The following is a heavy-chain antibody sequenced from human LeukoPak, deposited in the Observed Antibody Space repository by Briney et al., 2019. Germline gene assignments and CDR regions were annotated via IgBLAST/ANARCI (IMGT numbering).Heavy chain of an antibody. D-gene: IGHD6-13*01. CDR2: IYHSETT. CDR1: GGSISSSDW. V-gene: IGHV4-4*02. Sequence: PSETLSLTCAVSGGSISSSDWWSWVRQPPGKGLEWIGEIYHSETTNYNPSLKSRVTISVDKSKNQFSLKLNSVTAADTAVYYCARPRGVRIAAAGTDVFDIWGQGTMVTVSS. J-gene: IGHJ3*02. CDR3: ARPRGVRIAAAGTDVFDI.